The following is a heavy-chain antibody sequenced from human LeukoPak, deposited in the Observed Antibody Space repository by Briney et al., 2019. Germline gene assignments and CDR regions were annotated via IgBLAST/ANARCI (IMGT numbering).Heavy chain of an antibody. CDR1: GYTFIDYY. Sequence: GASVKVSCQASGYTFIDYYIHWVRQAPGQGLEWMGCIDPHSGGTKYAQKLQGRVTMTRDTSISTAYMELTRLRSDDTAMFYCAREYYDSSGTKYACDIWGQGTMVTVSS. D-gene: IGHD3-22*01. V-gene: IGHV1-2*02. J-gene: IGHJ3*02. CDR3: AREYYDSSGTKYACDI. CDR2: IDPHSGGT.